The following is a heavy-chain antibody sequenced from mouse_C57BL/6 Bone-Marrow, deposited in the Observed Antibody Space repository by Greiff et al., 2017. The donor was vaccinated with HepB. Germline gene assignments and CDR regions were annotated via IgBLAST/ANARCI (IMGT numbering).Heavy chain of an antibody. CDR1: EYEFPSHD. D-gene: IGHD2-2*01. V-gene: IGHV5-2*01. CDR3: ARHGYPYAMDY. CDR2: INSDGGST. Sequence: DVHLVESGGGLVQPGESLKLSCESNEYEFPSHDMSWVRKTPEKRLELVEGINSDGGSTYYPDTIERRFIISRDNTKKTLYLQMSSLTSEDTAMYYCARHGYPYAMDYWGQGTSVTVSS. J-gene: IGHJ4*01.